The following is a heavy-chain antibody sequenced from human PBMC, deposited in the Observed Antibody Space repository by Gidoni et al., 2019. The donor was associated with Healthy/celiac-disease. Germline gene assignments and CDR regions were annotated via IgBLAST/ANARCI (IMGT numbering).Heavy chain of an antibody. Sequence: QVQLVESGGGVVQPGRSLRLSCAASGFTFSSYAMHWVRQAPGKGLEWVAVISYEGSNKYYADSVKGRFTISRDNSKNTLYLQMNSLRAEDTAVYYCASWSIAAPDYWGQGTLVTVSS. D-gene: IGHD6-6*01. V-gene: IGHV3-30-3*01. J-gene: IGHJ4*02. CDR1: GFTFSSYA. CDR2: ISYEGSNK. CDR3: ASWSIAAPDY.